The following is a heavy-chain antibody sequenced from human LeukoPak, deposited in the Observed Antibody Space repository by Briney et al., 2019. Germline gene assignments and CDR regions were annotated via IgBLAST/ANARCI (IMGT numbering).Heavy chain of an antibody. D-gene: IGHD5-12*01. CDR2: ISAYNGNT. V-gene: IGHV1-18*01. CDR3: ARDLPDLSGYDSSGTFDY. CDR1: GYTSTSYG. J-gene: IGHJ4*02. Sequence: ASVKVSCKASGYTSTSYGISWVRQAPGQGLEWMGWISAYNGNTNYAQKLQGRVTMTTDTSTSTAYMELRSLRSDDTAVYYCARDLPDLSGYDSSGTFDYWGQGTLVTVSS.